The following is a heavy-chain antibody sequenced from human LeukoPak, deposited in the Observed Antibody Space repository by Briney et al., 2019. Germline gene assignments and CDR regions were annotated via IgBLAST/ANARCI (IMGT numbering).Heavy chain of an antibody. CDR2: ISWNSGSI. Sequence: GGSLRLSCAASGFTFDDYAMHWVRQAPGKGLEWVSGISWNSGSIGYADSVKGRFTISRDNAKNSLYLQMNSLRAEDTALYYCARKEMATMWGQGTLVTVSS. CDR3: ARKEMATM. CDR1: GFTFDDYA. D-gene: IGHD5-24*01. J-gene: IGHJ4*02. V-gene: IGHV3-9*01.